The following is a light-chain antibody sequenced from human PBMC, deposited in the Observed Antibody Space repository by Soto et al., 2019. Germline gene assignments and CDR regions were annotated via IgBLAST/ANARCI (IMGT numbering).Light chain of an antibody. V-gene: IGKV3-15*01. Sequence: EVVMTQSPATLSVSPGERATLSCKASQSVRNNLVWYLQKPGQAPRPIIYDATTRATGIPVRFSGSGSGTEFTLTISSLQSEDVGVYYCQQYTNWPKTFGQGTKVEIK. CDR1: QSVRNN. CDR3: QQYTNWPKT. CDR2: DAT. J-gene: IGKJ1*01.